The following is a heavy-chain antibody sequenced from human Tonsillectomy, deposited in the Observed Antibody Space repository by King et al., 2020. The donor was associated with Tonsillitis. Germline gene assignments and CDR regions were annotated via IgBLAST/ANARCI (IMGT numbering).Heavy chain of an antibody. Sequence: VQLVESGGGLIQPGGSLRLSCAASGFTVSSNYMSWVRQAPGKGLEWVSVIYSGGSTYYADSVKGRFTISRDNSKNTLYLLMNSLRAEDTAVYYCARGRRDGYNFQFKLNWYFDLWGRGTLVTVSS. V-gene: IGHV3-53*01. CDR3: ARGRRDGYNFQFKLNWYFDL. J-gene: IGHJ2*01. CDR1: GFTVSSNY. D-gene: IGHD5-24*01. CDR2: IYSGGST.